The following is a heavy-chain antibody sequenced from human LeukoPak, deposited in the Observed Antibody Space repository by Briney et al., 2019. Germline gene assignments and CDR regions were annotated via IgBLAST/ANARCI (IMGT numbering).Heavy chain of an antibody. CDR2: LYYSGST. Sequence: SEALSLTCTDSGGSISSYYPCWIRQPPGEGLEWIGYLYYSGSTNYKPSLKSRVTISVDTSKNQFSLKLGSVTAADTAVYYCASFQLVMGAFGICGQGTMVTVSS. V-gene: IGHV4-59*08. CDR1: GGSISSYY. D-gene: IGHD6-13*01. J-gene: IGHJ3*02. CDR3: ASFQLVMGAFGI.